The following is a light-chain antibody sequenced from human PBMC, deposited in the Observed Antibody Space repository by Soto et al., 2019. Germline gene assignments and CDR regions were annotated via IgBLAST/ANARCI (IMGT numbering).Light chain of an antibody. V-gene: IGKV3-20*01. CDR2: GAS. CDR3: QXYXSSPWT. J-gene: IGKJ1*01. Sequence: ETVLTQSPGTLSLSPGERATLSCRASQTIRSNYLAWYRQTPGQAPRLLIYGASNRATGIADRFSGSGSGXXXXXXXXXXXXXXXXLYYCQXYXSSPWTFGQGTKVEIK. CDR1: QTIRSNY.